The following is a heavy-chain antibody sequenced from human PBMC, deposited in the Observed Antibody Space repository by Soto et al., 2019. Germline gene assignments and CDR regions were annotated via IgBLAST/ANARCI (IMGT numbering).Heavy chain of an antibody. CDR2: TNSDGSDT. Sequence: EVQLVESGGGLVQPGGSLRLSCAASGFTFSSYWMYWVRQAPGKGLVWVSRTNSDGSDTSYADSVKGRFPISRDNAKHTLYLEMNSLRAEDTAVYYCARDRGWSLFDYWGQGTLVTGSS. CDR1: GFTFSSYW. J-gene: IGHJ4*02. D-gene: IGHD6-19*01. V-gene: IGHV3-74*01. CDR3: ARDRGWSLFDY.